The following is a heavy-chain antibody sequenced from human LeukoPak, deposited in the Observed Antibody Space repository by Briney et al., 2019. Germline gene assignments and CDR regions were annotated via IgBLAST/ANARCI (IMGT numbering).Heavy chain of an antibody. J-gene: IGHJ6*02. CDR2: ISSSGSST. CDR1: GFTFSNYA. V-gene: IGHV3-21*01. Sequence: GGSLRLSCAASGFTFSNYAMSWVRQAPGKGLEWVSGISSSGSSTYYADSVRGRFTISRDNAKNSLYLRMNSLRAEDTAVYYGGSHKVGAALNGNYYYYGVEVWAKGPRSPSP. CDR3: GSHKVGAALNGNYYYYGVEV. D-gene: IGHD1-26*01.